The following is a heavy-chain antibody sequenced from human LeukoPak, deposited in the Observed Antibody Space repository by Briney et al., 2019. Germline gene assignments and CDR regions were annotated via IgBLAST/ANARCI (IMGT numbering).Heavy chain of an antibody. Sequence: SETLSLTCTVSGGSISSYYWSWIRQPSGKGLEWIGEINHSGSTNYNPSLKSRVTISVDTSKNQFSLKLSSVTAADTAVYYCARGPLHDYSQDFDYWGQGTLVTVSS. D-gene: IGHD4-4*01. V-gene: IGHV4-34*01. CDR1: GGSISSYY. J-gene: IGHJ4*02. CDR2: INHSGST. CDR3: ARGPLHDYSQDFDY.